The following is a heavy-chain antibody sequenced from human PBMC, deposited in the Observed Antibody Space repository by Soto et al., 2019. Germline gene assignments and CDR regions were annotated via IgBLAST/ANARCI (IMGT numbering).Heavy chain of an antibody. J-gene: IGHJ5*02. D-gene: IGHD2-2*01. CDR1: GFTFSSYA. CDR2: ISYDGSNK. V-gene: IGHV3-30-3*01. CDR3: EATSCYRHCLIDIESFDP. Sequence: TGGSLRLSCVASGFTFSSYAMHWARQAPGKGLEWVAVISYDGSNKYYADSVKGRFTISRDNSKNTLYLQMNSLRAEDTAVYYCEATSCYRHCLIDIESFDPWGQGTLVTVSS.